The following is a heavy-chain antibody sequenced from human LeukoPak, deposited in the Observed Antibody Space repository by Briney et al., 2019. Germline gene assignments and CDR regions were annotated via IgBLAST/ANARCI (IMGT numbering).Heavy chain of an antibody. D-gene: IGHD5-12*01. CDR2: INPNSGGT. CDR1: GGTFSSYA. CDR3: ARPYSSYDWGGWYFDY. J-gene: IGHJ4*02. Sequence: GASVKVSCKASGGTFSSYAISWVRQAPGQGVEWMGWINPNSGGTNYAQKFQGRVTMTRDTSISTAYMELSRLRSDDTAVYYCARPYSSYDWGGWYFDYWGQGTLVTVSS. V-gene: IGHV1-2*02.